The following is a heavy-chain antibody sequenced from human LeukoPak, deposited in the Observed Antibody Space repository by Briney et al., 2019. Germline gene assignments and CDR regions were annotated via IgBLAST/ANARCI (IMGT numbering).Heavy chain of an antibody. CDR3: ARHGGAYSGYFYYFDY. D-gene: IGHD5-12*01. CDR2: IYYSGST. CDR1: GGSISSYY. J-gene: IGHJ4*02. V-gene: IGHV4-59*08. Sequence: KPSETLSLTCTVSGGSISSYYWSWIRQPPGKGLEWIGYIYYSGSTNYNPSLKSRVTISVDTSKNQFSLNLSSVTAADTAIYYCARHGGAYSGYFYYFDYWGQGTLVTVSS.